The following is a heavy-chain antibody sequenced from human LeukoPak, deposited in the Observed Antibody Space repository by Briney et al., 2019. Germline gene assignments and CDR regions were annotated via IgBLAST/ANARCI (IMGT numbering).Heavy chain of an antibody. V-gene: IGHV1-58*02. J-gene: IGHJ4*02. CDR3: AASFGAWEPIDY. Sequence: ASVKVSCKASGFTFTSSAMQWVRQARGQRLEWIGWIVVGSGNTNYAQKFQERVTITRDMSTSTAYMELSSLRSEDTAVYYCAASFGAWEPIDYWGQGTLVTVSS. CDR1: GFTFTSSA. CDR2: IVVGSGNT. D-gene: IGHD1-26*01.